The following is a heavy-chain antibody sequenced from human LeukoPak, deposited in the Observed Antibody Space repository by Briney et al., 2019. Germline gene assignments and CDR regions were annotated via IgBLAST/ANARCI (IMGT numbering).Heavy chain of an antibody. D-gene: IGHD2/OR15-2a*01. Sequence: GESLKISCKSSGYSFTSYWIGWVRQMPGKGLEWMGIIYPGDSDTRYSPSFQGQVTISADKSISTAYLQWSSLKASDTAMYYCARQAWVPTSPSAAFDIWGQGTMVTVSS. J-gene: IGHJ3*02. CDR3: ARQAWVPTSPSAAFDI. CDR2: IYPGDSDT. CDR1: GYSFTSYW. V-gene: IGHV5-51*01.